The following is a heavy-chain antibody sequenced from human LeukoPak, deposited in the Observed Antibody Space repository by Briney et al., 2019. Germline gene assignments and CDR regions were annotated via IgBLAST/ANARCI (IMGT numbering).Heavy chain of an antibody. CDR3: AKDLLRDSPGFPMGYWYFDL. V-gene: IGHV3-23*01. CDR2: ISGSDGTT. Sequence: PGGSLRLSCAASGFTFSDYVMTWVRHPPGKGLEWVSSISGSDGTTSYADSVKGRFTISRDNSKNTLYLQMNSLRAEDTAVYYCAKDLLRDSPGFPMGYWYFDLWGRGTLVTVSS. J-gene: IGHJ2*01. D-gene: IGHD3-16*01. CDR1: GFTFSDYV.